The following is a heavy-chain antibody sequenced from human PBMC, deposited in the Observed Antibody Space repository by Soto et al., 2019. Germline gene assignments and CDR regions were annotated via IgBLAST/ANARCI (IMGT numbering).Heavy chain of an antibody. J-gene: IGHJ6*02. V-gene: IGHV4-30-4*01. CDR2: IYYSGST. Sequence: PSETLSLTCTVSGGSISSGDYYWSWIRQPPGKGLEWIGYIYYSGSTFYTPSLKSRLTISVDKSKNQFSLKLSSVTAADTAVYYCARYGSGSTYYYYGMDVWGQRTTVNVSS. D-gene: IGHD3-10*01. CDR1: GGSISSGDYY. CDR3: ARYGSGSTYYYYGMDV.